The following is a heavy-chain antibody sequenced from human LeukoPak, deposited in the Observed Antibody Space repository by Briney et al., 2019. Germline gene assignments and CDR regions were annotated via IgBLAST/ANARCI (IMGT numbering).Heavy chain of an antibody. CDR3: TREEGKYCSSTSCYKTNWFDP. V-gene: IGHV3-21*01. J-gene: IGHJ5*02. CDR2: ISSSSSYI. D-gene: IGHD2-2*02. CDR1: GFTFSSYS. Sequence: GGSLRLSCAASGFTFSSYSMNWVRQAPGKGLEWVSSISSSSSYIYYADSVKGRFTISRDNAKNSLYLQMNSLRAEDTAVYYCTREEGKYCSSTSCYKTNWFDPWGQGTLVTVSS.